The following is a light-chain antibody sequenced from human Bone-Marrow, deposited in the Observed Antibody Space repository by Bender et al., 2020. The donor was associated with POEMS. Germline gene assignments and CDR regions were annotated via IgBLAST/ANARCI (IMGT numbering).Light chain of an antibody. CDR1: SRDVGSYNL. Sequence: QSALTQPASVSGSPGQSITISCTGTSRDVGSYNLVSWFQQFPGTAPKLLIYKNDHRPSGVPDRFSGSKSGTSASLAISGLQSEDEADYYCSTWDDRSWVFGGGTKLTVL. CDR2: KND. J-gene: IGLJ3*02. CDR3: STWDDRSWV. V-gene: IGLV2-14*02.